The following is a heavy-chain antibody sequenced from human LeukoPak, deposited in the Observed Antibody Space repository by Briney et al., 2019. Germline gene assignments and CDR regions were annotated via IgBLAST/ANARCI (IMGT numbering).Heavy chain of an antibody. CDR2: ISSGSSYI. Sequence: KPGGSLRLSCAASGLTFSSYSMNWVRQAPGKGLEWVSSISSGSSYIYYADSVKGRFTISRDNAKNSLYLQMNSLRAEDTAVYYCATLGYCSSTSCSKRHYYYYMDVWGKGTTVTVSS. V-gene: IGHV3-21*01. J-gene: IGHJ6*03. CDR1: GLTFSSYS. D-gene: IGHD2-2*01. CDR3: ATLGYCSSTSCSKRHYYYYMDV.